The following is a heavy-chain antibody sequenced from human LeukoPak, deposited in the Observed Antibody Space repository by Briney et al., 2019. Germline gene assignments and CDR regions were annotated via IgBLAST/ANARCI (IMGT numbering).Heavy chain of an antibody. V-gene: IGHV3-21*01. CDR3: ARDLGWVRSGSRGDY. J-gene: IGHJ4*02. D-gene: IGHD3-10*01. Sequence: GGSLRLSCAASGLTFSSYSMNWVRQAPGKGLEWVSSISSSSSYIYYADSVKGRFTISRDNAKNSLYLQMNSLRAEDTAVYYCARDLGWVRSGSRGDYWGQGTLVTVSS. CDR2: ISSSSSYI. CDR1: GLTFSSYS.